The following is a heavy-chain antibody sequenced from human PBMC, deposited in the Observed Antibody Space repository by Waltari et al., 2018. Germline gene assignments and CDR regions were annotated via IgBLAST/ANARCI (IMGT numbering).Heavy chain of an antibody. D-gene: IGHD2-2*01. CDR3: ARDDCSRTSCYYGMDV. CDR1: GYSMTRGYY. CDR2: IYHSGST. J-gene: IGHJ6*02. V-gene: IGHV4-38-2*02. Sequence: QVQLQESGPGLVKPSETLSLTCAVSGYSMTRGYYWGWIRQPPGEGLEWIGSIYHSGSTYYNSSLNSRVTISVDTSKNQFSLRLRSVTAADTAMYYCARDDCSRTSCYYGMDVWGQGITVTVSS.